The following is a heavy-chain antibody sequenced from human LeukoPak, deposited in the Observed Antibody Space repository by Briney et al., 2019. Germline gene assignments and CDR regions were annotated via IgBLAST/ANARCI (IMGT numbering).Heavy chain of an antibody. J-gene: IGHJ3*02. D-gene: IGHD3-22*01. CDR1: GFTFSFYG. Sequence: GGSLRLSCAASGFTFSFYGINWVRQAPGKGLEWVSAISGSGGSTYYADSVRGRFTISRDNSQETLFLQMNSLRADDTALYYCAKDRGLSITMIVDDAFDIWGQGTMVTVSS. V-gene: IGHV3-23*01. CDR3: AKDRGLSITMIVDDAFDI. CDR2: ISGSGGST.